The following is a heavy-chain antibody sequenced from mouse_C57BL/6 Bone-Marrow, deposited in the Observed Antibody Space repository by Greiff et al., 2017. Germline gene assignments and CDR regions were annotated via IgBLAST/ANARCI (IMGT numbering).Heavy chain of an antibody. CDR1: GYTFTSYW. V-gene: IGHV1-64*01. CDR2: IHPNSGRT. D-gene: IGHD2-4*01. Sequence: VQLQQPGAELVKPGASVKLSCKASGYTFTSYWMHWVKQRPGQGLEWIGMIHPNSGRTNYNEKFKSKATLTVDKSSSTAYMQLSSLTSEDSAVYYCASINYDYDGCFDYGGQGTTLTVSS. CDR3: ASINYDYDGCFDY. J-gene: IGHJ2*01.